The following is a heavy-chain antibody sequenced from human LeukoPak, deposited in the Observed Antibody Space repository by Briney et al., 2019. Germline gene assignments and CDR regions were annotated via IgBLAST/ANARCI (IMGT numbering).Heavy chain of an antibody. D-gene: IGHD4-17*01. J-gene: IGHJ3*02. V-gene: IGHV1-2*02. CDR1: GYTFTGYY. CDR2: INPNSGGT. CDR3: ARVRSPPDLRDLDAFDI. Sequence: ASVKVSCKASGYTFTGYYMHWVRQAPGQGVEWMGWINPNSGGTNYAQKFQGRVTMTRDTSISTAYMELSRLKSDDTAVYYCARVRSPPDLRDLDAFDIWGQGTMVTASS.